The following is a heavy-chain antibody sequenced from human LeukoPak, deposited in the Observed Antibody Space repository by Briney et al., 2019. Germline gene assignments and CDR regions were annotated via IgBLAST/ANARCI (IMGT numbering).Heavy chain of an antibody. D-gene: IGHD6-19*01. CDR1: GYTFTGYY. J-gene: IGHJ4*02. Sequence: RASVKVSCKASGYTFTGYYMHWVRQAPGQGLEWMGWINPNSGGTNYAQKFQGRVTMTRDTSISTAYMELSRLRSDDTAVYYCARDLQWLVLDSGFYFDYWGQGTLVTVSS. CDR2: INPNSGGT. CDR3: ARDLQWLVLDSGFYFDY. V-gene: IGHV1-2*02.